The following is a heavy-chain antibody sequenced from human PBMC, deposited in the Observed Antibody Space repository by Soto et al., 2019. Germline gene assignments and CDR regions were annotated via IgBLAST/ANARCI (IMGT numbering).Heavy chain of an antibody. CDR1: GFTFSSYA. V-gene: IGHV3-23*01. CDR3: AKVPVVERFLEFGGLDP. J-gene: IGHJ5*02. CDR2: ISGSGGST. D-gene: IGHD3-3*01. Sequence: QAGGSLRLSCAASGFTFSSYAMSWVRQAPGKGLEWVSAISGSGGSTYYADSVKGRFTISRDNSKNTLYLQMNSLRAEDTAVYYCAKVPVVERFLEFGGLDPWGQGTLVTVSS.